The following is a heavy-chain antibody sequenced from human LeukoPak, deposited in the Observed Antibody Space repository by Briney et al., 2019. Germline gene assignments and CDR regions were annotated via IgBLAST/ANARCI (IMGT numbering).Heavy chain of an antibody. D-gene: IGHD6-6*01. CDR1: GFTFSSYS. CDR3: ARDLFASVGGSFPHSSSPTSH. J-gene: IGHJ1*01. CDR2: IGSSSSYI. Sequence: GGSLRLSCAASGFTFSSYSMSRVRQAPGKGLEWVSSIGSSSSYIYYADSVKGRFTISRDNAKNSLYLQMNSLRAEDTAVYYCARDLFASVGGSFPHSSSPTSHWGQGTLVTVSS. V-gene: IGHV3-21*01.